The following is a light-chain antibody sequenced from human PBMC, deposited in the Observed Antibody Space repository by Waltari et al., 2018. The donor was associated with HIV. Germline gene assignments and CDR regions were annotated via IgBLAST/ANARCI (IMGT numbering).Light chain of an antibody. CDR3: AAWEYSLSCHLI. V-gene: IGLV1-47*01. CDR2: RNN. J-gene: IGLJ2*01. Sequence: QSVLTQPPSMSGTPGQTVTISCSGGSSNIGSNYVFWYQHLPGAAPKLLIYRNNQPPSGVPDRFSGSKSGTSASLAISGLRSEDEAEYYWAAWEYSLSCHLIFGGGTKLTV. CDR1: SSNIGSNY.